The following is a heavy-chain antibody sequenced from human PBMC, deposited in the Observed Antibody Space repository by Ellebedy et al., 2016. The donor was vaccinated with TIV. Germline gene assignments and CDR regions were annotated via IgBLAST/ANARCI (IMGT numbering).Heavy chain of an antibody. CDR2: INHSGST. CDR3: ARSPLAVAGTPFDY. J-gene: IGHJ4*02. Sequence: SETLSLXXAVYGGSFSGYYWSWISQPPGKGLEWIGEINHSGSTNYNPSLKSRVTISVDTSKNQFSLKLSSVTAADTAVYYCARSPLAVAGTPFDYWGQGTLVTVSS. D-gene: IGHD6-19*01. V-gene: IGHV4-34*01. CDR1: GGSFSGYY.